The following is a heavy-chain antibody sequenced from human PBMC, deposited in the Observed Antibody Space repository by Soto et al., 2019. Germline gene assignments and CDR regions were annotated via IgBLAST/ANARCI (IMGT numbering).Heavy chain of an antibody. CDR2: IKYDGSDI. CDR3: ARDVGKYCTNGGCFSDR. J-gene: IGHJ5*02. D-gene: IGHD2-8*01. CDR1: GFTFSNYW. V-gene: IGHV3-7*01. Sequence: GGSLRLSCAASGFTFSNYWITWVRQAPGKGLEWVGNIKYDGSDIYYGDSVKGRFTLSRDNAKNSVYLQMTSLRVDDTAVYFCARDVGKYCTNGGCFSDRWGLGTLVTVSS.